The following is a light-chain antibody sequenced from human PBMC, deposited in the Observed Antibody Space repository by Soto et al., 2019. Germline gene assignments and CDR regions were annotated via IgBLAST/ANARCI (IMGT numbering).Light chain of an antibody. CDR3: ISYTDRQSYL. CDR2: EVS. CDR1: STDLDSYKR. V-gene: IGLV2-18*02. Sequence: QSVLTQPRSVSGSPGQSVTISCTGTSTDLDSYKRVSWYQQPPGTAPKLIIFEVSNRPSGVPDRFSGSKSGDTASLTISGLQTEDEADYYCISYTDRQSYLFGTGTKVTV. J-gene: IGLJ1*01.